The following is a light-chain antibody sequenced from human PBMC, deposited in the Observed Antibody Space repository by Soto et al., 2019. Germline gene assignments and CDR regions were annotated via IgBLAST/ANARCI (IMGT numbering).Light chain of an antibody. CDR1: QTISSW. Sequence: DIQMTQSPSTPSGSVGDRVTITCRASQTISSWLAWYQQKPGKAPKLLIYKASTLKSGVPSRFSGSGSGTEFALTISSLQPDDFGTYYCQQYNNMWTFGQGTKVDIK. J-gene: IGKJ1*01. V-gene: IGKV1-5*03. CDR3: QQYNNMWT. CDR2: KAS.